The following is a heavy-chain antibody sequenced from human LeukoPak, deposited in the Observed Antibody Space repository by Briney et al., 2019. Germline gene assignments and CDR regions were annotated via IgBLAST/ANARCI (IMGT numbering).Heavy chain of an antibody. Sequence: PSETLSLTCTASGCSISSYYWSWIRQPPGKGLEWIGYIYYSGSANYNPSLKSRVTISVDTSKNQFSLKLSSVTAADTAVYYCARERGSSKAFDPWGQGTLVTVSS. J-gene: IGHJ5*02. CDR2: IYYSGSA. CDR1: GCSISSYY. D-gene: IGHD1-26*01. V-gene: IGHV4-59*01. CDR3: ARERGSSKAFDP.